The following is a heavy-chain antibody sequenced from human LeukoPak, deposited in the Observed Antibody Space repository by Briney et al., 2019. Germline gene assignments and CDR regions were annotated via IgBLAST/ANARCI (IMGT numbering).Heavy chain of an antibody. CDR3: AKDWGIAVAAVVS. CDR2: ISGSGGST. Sequence: GGSLRLSCAASGFAFSSYAMSWVRQAPGKGPEWVSAISGSGGSTYYADSVKGRFTISRDNSKNTLYLQMNSLRAEDTAVYYCAKDWGIAVAAVVSWGQGTLVTVSS. J-gene: IGHJ5*02. D-gene: IGHD6-19*01. V-gene: IGHV3-23*01. CDR1: GFAFSSYA.